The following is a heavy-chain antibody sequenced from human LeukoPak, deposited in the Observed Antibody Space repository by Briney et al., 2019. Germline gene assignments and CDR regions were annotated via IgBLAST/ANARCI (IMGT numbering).Heavy chain of an antibody. CDR3: ARDRGNYFDY. CDR2: ISYSGTT. J-gene: IGHJ4*02. V-gene: IGHV4-59*01. Sequence: PSETLSPTCTVSGGSISSYYWSWIRQSPGKGLEWIGYISYSGTTNYNPSLKSRVTISVAPSKNQFSLKLRSVTAPDTAMYYCARDRGNYFDYWGQGTLVTVSS. D-gene: IGHD6-13*01. CDR1: GGSISSYY.